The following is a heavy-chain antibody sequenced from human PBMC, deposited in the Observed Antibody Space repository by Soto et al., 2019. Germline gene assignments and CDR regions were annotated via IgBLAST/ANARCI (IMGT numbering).Heavy chain of an antibody. V-gene: IGHV4-39*01. CDR2: IYYSGST. D-gene: IGHD1-26*01. Sequence: PSETLSLTCTVSGGSISSSSYYWGWIRQPPGKGLEWIGSIYYSGSTYYNPSLKSRVTISVDTSKNQFSLKLSSVTAADTAVYYCARRGVGATRAYYYYYGMDVWGQGTKVTGSS. CDR1: GGSISSSSYY. CDR3: ARRGVGATRAYYYYYGMDV. J-gene: IGHJ6*02.